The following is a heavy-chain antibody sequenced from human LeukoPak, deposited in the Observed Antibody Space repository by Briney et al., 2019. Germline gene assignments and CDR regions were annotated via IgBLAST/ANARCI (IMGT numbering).Heavy chain of an antibody. V-gene: IGHV4-34*01. D-gene: IGHD3-9*01. J-gene: IGHJ6*02. Sequence: MSSETLSLTCAVYGGSFSGYYWSWIRQPPGKGLEWIGEINHSGSTNYNPSLKSRVTISVDTSKNQFSLKLSSVTAADTAVYYCARDLGLRYFDWLPHYGMDVWGQGTTVTVSS. CDR1: GGSFSGYY. CDR2: INHSGST. CDR3: ARDLGLRYFDWLPHYGMDV.